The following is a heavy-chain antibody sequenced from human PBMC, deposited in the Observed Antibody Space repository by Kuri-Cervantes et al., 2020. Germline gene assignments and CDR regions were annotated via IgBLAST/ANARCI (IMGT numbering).Heavy chain of an antibody. Sequence: ASVKVSCKASGYTFTSYDINWVRQATGQGLEWMGWMNPNSGNTGYAQKFQGRVTMTEDTSTSTAYMGLRSPRSDDTAVYYCARTTYYYGSVDYWGQGTLVTVSS. CDR1: GYTFTSYD. CDR3: ARTTYYYGSVDY. D-gene: IGHD3-10*01. CDR2: MNPNSGNT. V-gene: IGHV1-8*01. J-gene: IGHJ4*02.